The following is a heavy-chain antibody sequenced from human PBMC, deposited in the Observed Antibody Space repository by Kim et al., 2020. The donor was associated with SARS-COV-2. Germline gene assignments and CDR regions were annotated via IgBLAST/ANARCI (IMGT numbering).Heavy chain of an antibody. CDR3: AKGYLNSHFDY. V-gene: IGHV3-23*01. J-gene: IGHJ4*02. Sequence: YFADTVKGRCTFSRDNSKETRYLQMDSQRAEDTAVYYCAKGYLNSHFDYWGQGTLVTVAS. D-gene: IGHD6-13*01.